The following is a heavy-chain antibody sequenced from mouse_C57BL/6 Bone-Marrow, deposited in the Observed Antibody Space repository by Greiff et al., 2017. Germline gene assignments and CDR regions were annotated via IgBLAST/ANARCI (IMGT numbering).Heavy chain of an antibody. D-gene: IGHD1-1*01. CDR1: GYTFTSYW. Sequence: QVQLQQPGAELVKPGASVKLSCKASGYTFTSYWMQWVKQRPGQGLEWIGEIDPSDSYTNYNQKFKGKATLTVDTSSSTAYMQLSSLTSEDSAVYYCAVSRAWFAYGGQGTLVTVSA. CDR3: AVSRAWFAY. J-gene: IGHJ3*01. V-gene: IGHV1-50*01. CDR2: IDPSDSYT.